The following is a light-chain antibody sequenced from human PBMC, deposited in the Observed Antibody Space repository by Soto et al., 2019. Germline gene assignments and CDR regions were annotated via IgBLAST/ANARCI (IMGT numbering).Light chain of an antibody. CDR1: SSDVGGYNY. Sequence: QSVLTQPPSASGSPRQSVTISCTGTSSDVGGYNYVSWYQQHPGKAPKLMIYEVSKRPSGVPDRFSGSKSGNTASLTVSGLQAEDEADYYCSSYAGSNYVFGTGTKVTVL. V-gene: IGLV2-8*01. CDR2: EVS. CDR3: SSYAGSNYV. J-gene: IGLJ1*01.